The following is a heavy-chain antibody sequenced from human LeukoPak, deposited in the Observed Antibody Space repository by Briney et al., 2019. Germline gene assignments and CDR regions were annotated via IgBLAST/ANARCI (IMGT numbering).Heavy chain of an antibody. J-gene: IGHJ4*02. CDR1: GFSLSTSGVG. Sequence: ESGPTLVNPTQTLTLTCTFSGFSLSTSGVGVGWIRQPPGKALEWLALIYWNNDKRYSPSLKSRLTITKDTSKNQVVLTMTNMDPVDTATYYCAHSEGIAAAVEFGYWGQGTLVTVSS. V-gene: IGHV2-5*01. D-gene: IGHD6-13*01. CDR2: IYWNNDK. CDR3: AHSEGIAAAVEFGY.